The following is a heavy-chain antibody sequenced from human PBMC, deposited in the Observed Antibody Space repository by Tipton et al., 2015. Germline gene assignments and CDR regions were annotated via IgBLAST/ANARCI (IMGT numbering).Heavy chain of an antibody. CDR3: ATIVGAPRGYYYYDMDV. D-gene: IGHD1-26*01. V-gene: IGHV3-30*03. CDR2: ISYDGSHK. CDR1: GFTFSSFE. J-gene: IGHJ6*02. Sequence: SLRLSCAASGFTFSSFEMHWVRQAPGKGLEWVALISYDGSHKYYADFVRGRFTISRDNSKNTLYLQMSSLKPEDTAVYYCATIVGAPRGYYYYDMDVWGQGTTVTVSS.